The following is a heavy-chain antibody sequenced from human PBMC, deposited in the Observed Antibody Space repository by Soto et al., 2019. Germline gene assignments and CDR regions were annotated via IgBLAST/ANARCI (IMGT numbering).Heavy chain of an antibody. CDR2: TYYRSKWYN. CDR1: GDSVSSNSAA. Sequence: PSQTLSLTCXISGDSVSSNSAAWNWIRQSPSRGLEWLGRTYYRSKWYNDYAVSVKSRITINPDTSKNQFSLQLNSVTPEDTAVYYCARENGIAAAGTPKYFDYWGQGTLVTVSS. CDR3: ARENGIAAAGTPKYFDY. D-gene: IGHD6-13*01. V-gene: IGHV6-1*01. J-gene: IGHJ4*02.